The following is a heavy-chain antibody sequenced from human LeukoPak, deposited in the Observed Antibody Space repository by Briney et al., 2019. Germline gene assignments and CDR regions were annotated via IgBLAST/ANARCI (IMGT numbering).Heavy chain of an antibody. V-gene: IGHV4-39*07. D-gene: IGHD3-10*01. CDR2: IYYSGST. CDR3: ARDGGGSHSVRYNWFDP. CDR1: GGSISSSSYY. Sequence: PSETLSLTCTISGGSISSSSYYWGWIRQPPGKGLEWIGSIYYSGSTYYNPSLKSRVTISVDTSKNQFSLKLSSVTAADTAVYYCARDGGGSHSVRYNWFDPWGQGTLVTVSS. J-gene: IGHJ5*02.